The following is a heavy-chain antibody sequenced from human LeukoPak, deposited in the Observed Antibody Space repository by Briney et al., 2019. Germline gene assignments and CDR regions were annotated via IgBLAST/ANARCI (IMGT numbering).Heavy chain of an antibody. J-gene: IGHJ4*02. D-gene: IGHD5-18*01. CDR2: VYYSGST. V-gene: IGHV4-61*01. Sequence: SETLSLTCAVSGVSVNTGHYCWSWIRQPPGKGLEWIGNVYYSGSTHYSPSLKSRVTMSQDTSRNQFSLKLNSVTAADTAVYYCAREDRGNSYGSLLDYWGQGILVTVSS. CDR1: GVSVNTGHYC. CDR3: AREDRGNSYGSLLDY.